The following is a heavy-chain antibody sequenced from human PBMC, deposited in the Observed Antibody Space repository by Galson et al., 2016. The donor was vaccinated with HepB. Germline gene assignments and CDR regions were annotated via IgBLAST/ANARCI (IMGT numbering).Heavy chain of an antibody. V-gene: IGHV1-2*02. J-gene: IGHJ6*02. CDR3: ARVGNGYILMAGEIDYYEVDV. D-gene: IGHD6-19*01. Sequence: SVKVSCKASGYTFTGFYMHWVRQAPGQGLEWMGWINPNTGGRKYAPKFQGRVTMTSDTSVSTAYMELTSLRSDDTAVYYRARVGNGYILMAGEIDYYEVDVWGQGTTVSVSS. CDR1: GYTFTGFY. CDR2: INPNTGGR.